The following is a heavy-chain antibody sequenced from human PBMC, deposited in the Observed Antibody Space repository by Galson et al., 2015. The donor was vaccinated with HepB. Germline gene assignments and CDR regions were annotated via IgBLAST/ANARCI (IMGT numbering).Heavy chain of an antibody. V-gene: IGHV5-51*01. Sequence: QSGAEVKKPGESLKISCKGSGYSFTSYWIGWVRQMPGKGLEWMGIIYPGDSDTRYSPSFQGQVTISADKSISTAYLQWSSLKASDTAMYYCARSLQRDRWELPYDYWGQGTLVTVSS. CDR3: ARSLQRDRWELPYDY. CDR1: GYSFTSYW. J-gene: IGHJ4*02. D-gene: IGHD1-26*01. CDR2: IYPGDSDT.